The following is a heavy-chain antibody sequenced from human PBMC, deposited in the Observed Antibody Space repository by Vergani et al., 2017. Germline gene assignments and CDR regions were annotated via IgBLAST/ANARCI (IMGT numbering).Heavy chain of an antibody. D-gene: IGHD6-13*01. Sequence: QVTLKESGPVLEKPTETLTLTCTVSGFSLTNGRMGGSWIRQPPGKPLEWLVTMFSNDVKSYSASLKNRLTISKDPTKSQVVLSMTNMDHVDAGTYYCARLRGSSWSNSYYYMDVWGKGTTVTVSS. J-gene: IGHJ6*03. CDR3: ARLRGSSWSNSYYYMDV. V-gene: IGHV2-26*01. CDR1: GFSLTNGRMG. CDR2: MFSNDVK.